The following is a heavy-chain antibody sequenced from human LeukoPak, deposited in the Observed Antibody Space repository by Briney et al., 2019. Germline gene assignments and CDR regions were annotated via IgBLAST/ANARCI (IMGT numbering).Heavy chain of an antibody. J-gene: IGHJ6*03. CDR3: ARVMYSSSWYLSPSVYYYMDV. V-gene: IGHV3-53*01. CDR2: IYSGGST. Sequence: GGSLRLSCAASGFTVSSNYMSWVRQAPGKGLEWVSVIYSGGSTYYADSVKGRFTISRDNSKNTLYLQMNSLRAEDTAVYYCARVMYSSSWYLSPSVYYYMDVWGKGTTVTISS. D-gene: IGHD6-13*01. CDR1: GFTVSSNY.